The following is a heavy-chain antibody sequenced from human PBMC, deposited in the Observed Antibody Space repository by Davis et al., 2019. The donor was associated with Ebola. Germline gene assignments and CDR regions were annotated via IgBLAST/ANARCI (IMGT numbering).Heavy chain of an antibody. J-gene: IGHJ4*02. D-gene: IGHD1-26*01. V-gene: IGHV3-9*01. CDR2: TSWSGGSL. CDR1: GFTFDVYA. Sequence: PGGSLRLSCAASGFTFDVYAMHWVRLPPGKGLEWVTGTSWSGGSLNYADSVKGRFTVSRDNAKKSLYLQMTSLRPDDTALYYCARDIGRQNDVGLFDYWGQGALVIVSS. CDR3: ARDIGRQNDVGLFDY.